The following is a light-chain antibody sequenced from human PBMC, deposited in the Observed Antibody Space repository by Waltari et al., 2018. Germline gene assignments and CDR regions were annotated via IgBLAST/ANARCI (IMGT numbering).Light chain of an antibody. J-gene: IGKJ4*01. CDR2: DTS. Sequence: EIVLTQSPGTLSLSPGERATLSCRASQTVRTTYLAWYQQKPGQAPPLLIYDTSSRATGIPDRFSGSGSGTDFSLTISSLEPEDFAVYYCQQYDISPLAFGGGTKVETK. V-gene: IGKV3-20*01. CDR3: QQYDISPLA. CDR1: QTVRTTY.